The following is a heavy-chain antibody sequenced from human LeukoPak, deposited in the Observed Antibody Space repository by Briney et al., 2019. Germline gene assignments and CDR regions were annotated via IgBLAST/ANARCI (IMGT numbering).Heavy chain of an antibody. CDR3: AHRRDLNWFDP. CDR1: GFSLRTSGVG. V-gene: IGHV2-5*02. J-gene: IGHJ5*02. CDR2: IYWDDDK. Sequence: SGPTLVKPTQTLTLTCTLSGFSLRTSGVGVGWIRQPPGKALEWLALIYWDDDKRYSPSLKSRLTITKDTSKNQVVLTMTNMDPVDTATYYCAHRRDLNWFDPWGQGTLVTVSS.